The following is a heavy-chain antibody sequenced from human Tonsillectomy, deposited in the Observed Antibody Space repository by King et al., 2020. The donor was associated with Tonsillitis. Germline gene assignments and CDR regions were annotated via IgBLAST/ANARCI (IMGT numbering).Heavy chain of an antibody. V-gene: IGHV1-18*01. CDR2: ISAYNGKT. J-gene: IGHJ4*02. CDR3: ARDMDYYYGSGVVEY. Sequence: QLVQSGAEVKKPGASVKVSCKASGYTFTSYGISWVRQAPGQGLEWMGWISAYNGKTNYAQKLQGRVTMTTDTSTSTAYMEMRSLRSDDTAVYYCARDMDYYYGSGVVEYWGQGTLVTVSS. CDR1: GYTFTSYG. D-gene: IGHD3-10*01.